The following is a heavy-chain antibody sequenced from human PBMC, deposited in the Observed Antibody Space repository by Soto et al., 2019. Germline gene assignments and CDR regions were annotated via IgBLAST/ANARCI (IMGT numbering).Heavy chain of an antibody. CDR3: AWLKGPDHYGLDV. D-gene: IGHD6-19*01. J-gene: IGHJ6*02. V-gene: IGHV4-4*02. CDR1: GDSITSTNW. Sequence: QVQLQESGPGLVKPSGTLSLTCGVSGDSITSTNWWSWVRQPPGRGLEWIGEIYHSGTTHYKPSLKSRITRLLDESKNQVSPNLRCVTAADTAVYYWAWLKGPDHYGLDVWGQGTTVSVFS. CDR2: IYHSGTT.